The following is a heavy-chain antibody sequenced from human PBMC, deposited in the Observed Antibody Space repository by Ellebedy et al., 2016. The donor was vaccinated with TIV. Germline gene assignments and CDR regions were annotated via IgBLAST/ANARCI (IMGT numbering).Heavy chain of an antibody. D-gene: IGHD3-22*01. CDR1: GASISSDHW. Sequence: SETLSLSXVISGASISSDHWWSWVRQSPGKGLEWIGEIYHRGSINYNPSFASRVTMSVDKAKNQFSLNLTSLTAADTAVYYCTRIWGQRLTNYYYNGMDVWGQGTTVTVSS. V-gene: IGHV4-4*02. J-gene: IGHJ6*02. CDR3: TRIWGQRLTNYYYNGMDV. CDR2: IYHRGSI.